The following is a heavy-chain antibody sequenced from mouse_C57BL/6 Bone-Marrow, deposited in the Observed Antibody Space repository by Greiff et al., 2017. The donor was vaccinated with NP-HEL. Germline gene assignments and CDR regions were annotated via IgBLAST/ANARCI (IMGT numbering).Heavy chain of an antibody. CDR2: INPYNGGT. V-gene: IGHV1-19*01. J-gene: IGHJ3*01. CDR3: ARPYYYGSSYDWFAY. Sequence: EVQLQESGPVLVKPGASVKMSCKASGYTFTDYYMNWVKQSHGKSLEWIGVINPYNGGTSYNQKFKGKATLTVDKSSSTAYMELNSLTSEDSAVYYCARPYYYGSSYDWFAYWGQGTLVTVSA. D-gene: IGHD1-1*01. CDR1: GYTFTDYY.